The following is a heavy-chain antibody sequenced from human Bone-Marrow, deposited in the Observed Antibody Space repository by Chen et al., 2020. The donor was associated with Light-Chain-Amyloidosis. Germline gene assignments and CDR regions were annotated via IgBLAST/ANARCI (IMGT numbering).Heavy chain of an antibody. CDR3: ARRRDGYNFDY. CDR1: GYTFPNYW. Sequence: EVQLEQSGPEVKKPGEFRKISCKGSGYTFPNYWIGWVRQMPGKGLEWMGVIYPDAPDARYSPSFEGQVTISADKSITTAYLQWRSLKASDTAMYYCARRRDGYNFDYWGQGTLVTVSS. D-gene: IGHD5-12*01. CDR2: IYPDAPDA. V-gene: IGHV5-51*01. J-gene: IGHJ4*02.